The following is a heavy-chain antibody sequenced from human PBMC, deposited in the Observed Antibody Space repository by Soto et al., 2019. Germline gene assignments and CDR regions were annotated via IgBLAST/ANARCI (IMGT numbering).Heavy chain of an antibody. J-gene: IGHJ5*02. Sequence: PGGSLRLSCAASGFTFSSYSMNWVRQAPGKGLEWVSSISSSSSYIYYADSVKGRFTISRDNAKNSLYLQMNSLRAEDTAVYYCARAPRYCSSTSCYNGWFDPWGQGTLVTVSS. CDR1: GFTFSSYS. V-gene: IGHV3-21*01. D-gene: IGHD2-2*01. CDR2: ISSSSSYI. CDR3: ARAPRYCSSTSCYNGWFDP.